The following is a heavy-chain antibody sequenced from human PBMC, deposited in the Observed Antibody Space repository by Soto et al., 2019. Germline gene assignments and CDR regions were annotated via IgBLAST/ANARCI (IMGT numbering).Heavy chain of an antibody. D-gene: IGHD3-3*01. CDR3: ALYRDYDFWSGYYTTLDY. V-gene: IGHV3-23*01. J-gene: IGHJ4*02. CDR2: ISGGGGST. Sequence: GGSLRLSCAASGFTFSSYSMSWVRQAPGKGLEWVSAISGGGGSTYYADSVKGRFTISRDNSKNTLYLQMNSLRAEDTAVYYCALYRDYDFWSGYYTTLDYWGQGTLVTVSS. CDR1: GFTFSSYS.